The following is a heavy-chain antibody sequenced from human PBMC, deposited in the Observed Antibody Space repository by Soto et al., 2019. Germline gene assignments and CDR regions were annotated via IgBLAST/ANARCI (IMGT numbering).Heavy chain of an antibody. J-gene: IGHJ6*02. D-gene: IGHD2-21*02. V-gene: IGHV2-5*02. Sequence: SGPTLVNPTQTLTLTCTFSGFSLSTGGMGVGWIRQPPGKAPEWLALIYWDGDRRYRPSLMSRLTIAKDTSKNQVVLTMTNMDPVDTATYYCVHSRCGGDCLQSYSSHYYYGMDIWGQGTTVTVSS. CDR1: GFSLSTGGMG. CDR2: IYWDGDR. CDR3: VHSRCGGDCLQSYSSHYYYGMDI.